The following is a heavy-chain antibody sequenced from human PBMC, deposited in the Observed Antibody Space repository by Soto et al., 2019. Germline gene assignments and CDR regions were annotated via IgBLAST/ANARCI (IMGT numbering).Heavy chain of an antibody. D-gene: IGHD5-18*01. CDR1: GDSISSYY. J-gene: IGHJ4*02. V-gene: IGHV4-59*01. Sequence: PSETLSLTCTVSGDSISSYYWTWIRQPPGRGLEWIGYIYYTGGTNYNPSLKSRVTISADPSENQFALQLRSVTAADTAVYYCARAQYSTSPVCNYWGLVSRVTVS. CDR2: IYYTGGT. CDR3: ARAQYSTSPVCNY.